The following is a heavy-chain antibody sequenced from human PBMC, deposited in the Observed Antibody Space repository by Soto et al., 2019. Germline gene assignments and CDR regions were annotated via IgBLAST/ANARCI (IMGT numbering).Heavy chain of an antibody. CDR1: GGSISSGGYH. CDR3: AREDDGGDSLDV. J-gene: IGHJ6*02. V-gene: IGHV4-31*03. CDR2: IHHSGST. D-gene: IGHD1-1*01. Sequence: PSETLSLTCTVSGGSISSGGYHWSWIRQHPGKGLEWIGYIHHSGSTNYNPSLKSRVTISVDTSKNQFSLKLTSVTAADTAVYFCAREDDGGDSLDVWGQGPTVTVSS.